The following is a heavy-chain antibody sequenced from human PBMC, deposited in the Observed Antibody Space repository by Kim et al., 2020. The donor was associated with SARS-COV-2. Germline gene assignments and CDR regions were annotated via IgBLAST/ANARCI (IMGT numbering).Heavy chain of an antibody. D-gene: IGHD1-1*01. V-gene: IGHV3-53*04. Sequence: GGSLRLSCAASGFNVSGNYITWVRQAPGKGLECVSILYSGYATYYADSVKGRFALSRHSAKNTVNLQMNSLRPEDTAVYYCGRVRRDGHDSGTPGTIDYWGQGTLVTVSS. CDR2: LYSGYAT. J-gene: IGHJ4*02. CDR3: GRVRRDGHDSGTPGTIDY. CDR1: GFNVSGNY.